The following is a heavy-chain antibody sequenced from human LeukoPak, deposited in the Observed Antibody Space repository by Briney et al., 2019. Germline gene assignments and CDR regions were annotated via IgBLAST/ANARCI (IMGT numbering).Heavy chain of an antibody. Sequence: GGSLRLSCAASGFTFSDYWMSWVRQAPGKGLEWVATINQDGSEKFYVDSVKGRFTIFRDNAKNSLYLQMNSLRAEDTAVYFCARGGGLDVWGQGATVTVSS. CDR1: GFTFSDYW. D-gene: IGHD3-16*01. V-gene: IGHV3-7*03. CDR3: ARGGGLDV. J-gene: IGHJ6*02. CDR2: INQDGSEK.